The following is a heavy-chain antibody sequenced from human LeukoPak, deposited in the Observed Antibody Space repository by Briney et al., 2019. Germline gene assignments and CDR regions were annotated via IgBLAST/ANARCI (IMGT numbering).Heavy chain of an antibody. CDR3: ARDPGVADYYGMDV. Sequence: SGGSLRLSCAASGFTFSSSAMSWVRQAPGKGLEWVSAISGSGGGTYYADSVKGRFTVSRDNSKNTLYLQMSSLRAEDTAVYYCARDPGVADYYGMDVWGQGTTVTVSS. J-gene: IGHJ6*02. CDR1: GFTFSSSA. V-gene: IGHV3-23*01. D-gene: IGHD3-3*01. CDR2: ISGSGGGT.